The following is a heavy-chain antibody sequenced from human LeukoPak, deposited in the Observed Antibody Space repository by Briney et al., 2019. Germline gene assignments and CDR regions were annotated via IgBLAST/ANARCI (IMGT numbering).Heavy chain of an antibody. CDR2: IYTSGST. J-gene: IGHJ6*02. D-gene: IGHD6-13*01. CDR1: GGSISSYY. Sequence: SETLSLTCTVSGGSISSYYWSWIRQPAGKGLEWIGRIYTSGSTNYNPSLKSRVTMSVDTSKNQFSLKLSSVTAADTAVYYCARSEYSSSWYSPGDYYYYGMGVWGQGTTVTVSS. CDR3: ARSEYSSSWYSPGDYYYYGMGV. V-gene: IGHV4-4*07.